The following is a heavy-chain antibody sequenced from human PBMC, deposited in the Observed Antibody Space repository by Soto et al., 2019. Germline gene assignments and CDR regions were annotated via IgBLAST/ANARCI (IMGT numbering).Heavy chain of an antibody. V-gene: IGHV3-66*01. CDR3: ARDDVLCDGGRCYGVPLDF. CDR1: GFTVSSNY. CDR2: IYSGGST. D-gene: IGHD2-15*01. Sequence: GGSLRLSCAASGFTVSSNYMSWVRQAPGKGLEWVSVIYSGGSTFYADSVKGRFTISRDTSENTLHLQMDSLRAEDTAVYYCARDDVLCDGGRCYGVPLDFWGKGTTVTVSS. J-gene: IGHJ6*04.